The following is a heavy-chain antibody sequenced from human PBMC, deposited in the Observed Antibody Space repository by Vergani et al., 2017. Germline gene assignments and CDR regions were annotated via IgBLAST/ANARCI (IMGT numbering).Heavy chain of an antibody. Sequence: QVQLQESGPGLVKPSETLSLTCTVSGYCISSGHYWGWTRQPPGKGLEWIGSIYHSGSTYYNPSLKSRVTISVDTSKNQFSLKHSSVTAADTAVHYCAREEINLRGGTIDYWGQGTLVTVSS. J-gene: IGHJ4*02. CDR3: AREEINLRGGTIDY. CDR2: IYHSGST. CDR1: GYCISSGHY. V-gene: IGHV4-38-2*02. D-gene: IGHD1-14*01.